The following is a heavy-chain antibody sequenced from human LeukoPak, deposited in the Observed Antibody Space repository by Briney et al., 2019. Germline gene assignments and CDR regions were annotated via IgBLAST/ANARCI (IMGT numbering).Heavy chain of an antibody. CDR3: AKGHCSGGSCYGGGGY. D-gene: IGHD2-15*01. CDR1: GYTFTSYG. CDR2: INPNSGGT. J-gene: IGHJ4*02. V-gene: IGHV1-2*02. Sequence: GASVKVSCKASGYTFTSYGISWVRQAPGQGLEWMGWINPNSGGTNYAQKFQGRVTMTRDTSISTAYMELSRLRSDDTAVYYCAKGHCSGGSCYGGGGYWGQGTLVTVSS.